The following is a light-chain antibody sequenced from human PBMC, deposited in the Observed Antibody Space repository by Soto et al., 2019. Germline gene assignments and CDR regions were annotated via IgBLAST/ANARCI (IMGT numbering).Light chain of an antibody. V-gene: IGKV2-28*01. CDR2: LGS. CDR3: MQALQTPYT. J-gene: IGKJ2*01. CDR1: QSLLHSNGYNY. Sequence: DLVMTQSPLSLPVTPGEPASISCRSSQSLLHSNGYNYLDWYLQKPGQSPQLLIYLGSNRASGVPDRFSGSGSGTDFTLKISRVEAEDVEVYYCMQALQTPYTFGQGTKLEIK.